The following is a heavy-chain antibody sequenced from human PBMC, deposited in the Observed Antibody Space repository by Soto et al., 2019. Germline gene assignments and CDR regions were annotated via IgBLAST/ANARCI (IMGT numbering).Heavy chain of an antibody. CDR1: GFTFSSYA. CDR2: ISGSGGST. CDR3: AKNGGDFWSGYRTFDY. J-gene: IGHJ4*02. V-gene: IGHV3-23*01. D-gene: IGHD3-3*01. Sequence: EVQLLESGGGLVQPGGSLRLSCAASGFTFSSYAMSWVRQAPGKGLEWGSAISGSGGSTYYADSVKGRFTISRDNSKNTLYLQMNSLRAEDTAVYYCAKNGGDFWSGYRTFDYWGQGTLVTVSS.